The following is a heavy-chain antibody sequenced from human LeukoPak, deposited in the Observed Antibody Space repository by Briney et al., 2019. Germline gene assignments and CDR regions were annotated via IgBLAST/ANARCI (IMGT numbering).Heavy chain of an antibody. CDR3: AREGGYQLLQPYYFDY. CDR1: GYTFTSYG. V-gene: IGHV1-18*01. CDR2: ISAYNGNT. J-gene: IGHJ4*02. D-gene: IGHD2-2*01. Sequence: ASVKVSCKASGYTFTSYGISWVRQAPRQGLEWMGWISAYNGNTNYAQKLQGRVTMTTDTSTSTAYMELRSLRSDDTAVYYCAREGGYQLLQPYYFDYWGQGTLVTVSS.